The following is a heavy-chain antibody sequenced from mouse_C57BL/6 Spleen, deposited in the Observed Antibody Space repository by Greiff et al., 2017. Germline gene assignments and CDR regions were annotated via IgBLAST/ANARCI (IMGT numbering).Heavy chain of an antibody. CDR1: GYTFTSSG. CDR3: ARWDGSTPFAY. J-gene: IGHJ3*01. D-gene: IGHD1-1*01. CDR2: IYPRGGNT. V-gene: IGHV1-81*01. Sequence: VQLQQSGAELARPGASVKLSCKASGYTFTSSGISWVKQRTGQGLEWIGEIYPRGGNTYYNEKFKGKATLTADKSSSTAYMALRSLTSEDSAVYFCARWDGSTPFAYWGQGTLVTVSA.